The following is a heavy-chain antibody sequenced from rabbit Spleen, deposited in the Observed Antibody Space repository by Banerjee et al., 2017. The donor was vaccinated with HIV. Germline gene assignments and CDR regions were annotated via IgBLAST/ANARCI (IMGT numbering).Heavy chain of an antibody. D-gene: IGHD1-1*01. CDR3: ARDLLGVIGWNFYL. J-gene: IGHJ4*01. CDR1: GFSFSDRDV. Sequence: QEQLVESGGGLVQPEGSLTLTCKASGFSFSDRDVMCWVRQAPGKGLEWIACINAATANPVYATWAKGRFTISRTSSTTVTLRMTSLTAADRATYFCARDLLGVIGWNFYLWGQGTLVTVS. V-gene: IGHV1S45*01. CDR2: INAATANP.